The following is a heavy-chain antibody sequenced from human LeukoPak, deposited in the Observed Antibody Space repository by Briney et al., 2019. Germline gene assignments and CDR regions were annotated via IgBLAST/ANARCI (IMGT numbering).Heavy chain of an antibody. J-gene: IGHJ4*02. Sequence: SENLSLTCAVSGGSISSGGYSWSWIRQPPGKGLEWIGYIYHSGSTYYNPSLKSRVTISVDRSKNQFSLKLSSVTAADTAVYYCAREGIVGATGIDYWGQGTLVTVSS. CDR2: IYHSGST. CDR1: GGSISSGGYS. CDR3: AREGIVGATGIDY. V-gene: IGHV4-30-2*01. D-gene: IGHD1-26*01.